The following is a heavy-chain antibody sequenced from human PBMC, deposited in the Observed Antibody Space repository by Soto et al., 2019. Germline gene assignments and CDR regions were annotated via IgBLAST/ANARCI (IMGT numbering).Heavy chain of an antibody. CDR1: GFTFSSYA. D-gene: IGHD6-19*01. CDR2: ISYDGSNK. V-gene: IGHV3-30-3*01. Sequence: QVQLVESGGGVVQPGRSLRLSCAASGFTFSSYAMHWVRQAPGKGLEWVAVISYDGSNKYYADSVKGRFTISRDNSKNTLCLQMNSLRAEDTAVYYCATGAVAGYYFDYWGQGTLVTVSS. J-gene: IGHJ4*02. CDR3: ATGAVAGYYFDY.